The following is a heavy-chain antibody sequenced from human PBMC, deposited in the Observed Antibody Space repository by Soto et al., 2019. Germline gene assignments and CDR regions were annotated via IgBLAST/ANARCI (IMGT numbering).Heavy chain of an antibody. Sequence: GGSLRLSCAASGFTFSSYAMHWVRQAPGKGLEYVSAISSNGGSTYYANSVKGRFTISRDNSKNTLYLQMGSLRAEDMAVYYCARAGLVASSGWSWGQGTLVTVSS. J-gene: IGHJ4*02. CDR1: GFTFSSYA. D-gene: IGHD6-19*01. CDR2: ISSNGGST. V-gene: IGHV3-64*01. CDR3: ARAGLVASSGWS.